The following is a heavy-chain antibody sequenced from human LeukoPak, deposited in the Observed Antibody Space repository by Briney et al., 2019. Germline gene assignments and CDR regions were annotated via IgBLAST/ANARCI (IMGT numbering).Heavy chain of an antibody. V-gene: IGHV4-30-2*01. CDR2: IYHSGST. J-gene: IGHJ4*02. Sequence: SETLSLTCTVSGGSISSYSWSWIRQPPGKGLEWIGYIYHSGSTYYNPSLKSRVTISVDRSKNQFSLKLSSVTAADTAVYYCARGSLRGGNGDFDYWGQGTLVTVSS. CDR1: GGSISSYS. CDR3: ARGSLRGGNGDFDY. D-gene: IGHD4-23*01.